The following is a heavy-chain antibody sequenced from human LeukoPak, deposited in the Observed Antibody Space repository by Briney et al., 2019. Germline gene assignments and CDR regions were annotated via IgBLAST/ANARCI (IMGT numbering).Heavy chain of an antibody. V-gene: IGHV3-48*01. CDR1: GFTFSSYS. CDR3: ARDLMGIVVVPAAILDY. D-gene: IGHD2-2*03. CDR2: ISSSSSTI. J-gene: IGHJ4*02. Sequence: GGSLRLSCEASGFTFSSYSMNWVRQAPGKGLEWVSYISSSSSTIYYADSVKGRFTISRDNAKNSLYLQMNSLRAEDTAVYYCARDLMGIVVVPAAILDYWGQGTLVTVSS.